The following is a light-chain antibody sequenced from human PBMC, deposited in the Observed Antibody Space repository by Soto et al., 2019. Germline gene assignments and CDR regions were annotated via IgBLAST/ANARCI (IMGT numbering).Light chain of an antibody. CDR1: QSVLYSSNNKNY. Sequence: DIVMTQSPASLAVSLGERATINCKSSQSVLYSSNNKNYLAWYQQKPGQPPKLLIYWASTRESGVPDRFSGSGSGTDFALTISSLQAEDVAVYYCQQYYSTPPTLGQGIKLEIK. CDR3: QQYYSTPPT. CDR2: WAS. V-gene: IGKV4-1*01. J-gene: IGKJ2*01.